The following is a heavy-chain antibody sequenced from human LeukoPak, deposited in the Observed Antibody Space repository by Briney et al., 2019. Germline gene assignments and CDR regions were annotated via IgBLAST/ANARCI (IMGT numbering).Heavy chain of an antibody. J-gene: IGHJ4*02. CDR1: GFTFSDHA. D-gene: IGHD3-3*02. CDR2: ISGSNAVS. V-gene: IGHV3-23*01. Sequence: GGSLRLSCVASGFTFSDHAMTWVRQLPGKGLEWVSSISGSNAVSWYADSVKGRFTISRDNYKNTVFLQMNSLRAGDTAVYYCAKDIYGDSWGQGTLVTVSS. CDR3: AKDIYGDS.